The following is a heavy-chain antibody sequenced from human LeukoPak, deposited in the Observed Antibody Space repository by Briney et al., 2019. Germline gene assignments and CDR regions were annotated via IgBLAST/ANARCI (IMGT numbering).Heavy chain of an antibody. CDR1: GYTFTGYY. J-gene: IGHJ4*02. CDR2: IIPILGIA. D-gene: IGHD3-22*01. Sequence: SVKVSCKASGYTFTGYYMHWVRQAPGQGLEWMGRIIPILGIANYAQKFQGRVTITADKSTSTAYMELSSLRSEDTAVYYCARDPDASSGYPIDYWGQGTLVPVSS. CDR3: ARDPDASSGYPIDY. V-gene: IGHV1-69*04.